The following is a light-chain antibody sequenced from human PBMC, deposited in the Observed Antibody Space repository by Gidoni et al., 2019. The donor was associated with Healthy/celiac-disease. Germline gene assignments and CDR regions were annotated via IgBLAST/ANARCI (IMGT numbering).Light chain of an antibody. V-gene: IGLV1-51*01. CDR2: DNI. Sequence: PSVSAAPGQKVTISCSGSSSNIGHNYVSWYQQLPGTAPKLLIYDNIKRPSGIPDRFSGSKSGTSATLGITGLQTGDEADYYCGTWDSSLSAVVFGGGTKLTVL. J-gene: IGLJ2*01. CDR3: GTWDSSLSAVV. CDR1: SSNIGHNY.